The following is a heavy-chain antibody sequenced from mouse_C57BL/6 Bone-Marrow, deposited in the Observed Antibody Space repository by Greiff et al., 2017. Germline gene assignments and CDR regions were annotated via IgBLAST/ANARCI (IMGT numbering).Heavy chain of an antibody. D-gene: IGHD4-1*01. Sequence: EVMLVESGPGMVKPSQSLSLTCTVTGYSITSGYDWHWIRHFPGNKLELMNYISYNGNTNYNPSLKSRISMTHDTSKNHFFLKLNSVTTEDTATYYCARDGLGLDYWGQGTTLTVSS. CDR2: ISYNGNT. J-gene: IGHJ2*01. CDR1: GYSITSGYD. CDR3: ARDGLGLDY. V-gene: IGHV3-1*01.